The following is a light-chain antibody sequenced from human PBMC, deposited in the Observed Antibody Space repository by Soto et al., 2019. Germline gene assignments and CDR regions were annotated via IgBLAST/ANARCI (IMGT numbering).Light chain of an antibody. CDR3: QQYNNWPLT. J-gene: IGKJ4*01. Sequence: DIQMTQSPSTLSASVGDRITIICRASQSISSWLAWYQQKPGKAPKLLIYKASTLKSGVPSRFSGSGSGTEFTLTISSLLSEDFAVYSCQQYNNWPLTFGGGTKVDIK. CDR1: QSISSW. V-gene: IGKV1-5*03. CDR2: KAS.